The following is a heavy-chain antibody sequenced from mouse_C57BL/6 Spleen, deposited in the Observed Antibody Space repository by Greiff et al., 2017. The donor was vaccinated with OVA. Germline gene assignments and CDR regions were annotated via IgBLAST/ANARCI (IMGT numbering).Heavy chain of an antibody. CDR2: IDPNSGRT. CDR3: ARPHYYGSSYRYFDV. Sequence: VQLQQPGAELVKPGASVKLSCKASGYTFTSYWMHWVKQRPGRGLEWIGRIDPNSGRTKYNEKFKGKATLTVDKPSSSAYMQLSSLTSEDSAVYYCARPHYYGSSYRYFDVWGTGTTVTVSS. J-gene: IGHJ1*03. CDR1: GYTFTSYW. V-gene: IGHV1-72*01. D-gene: IGHD1-1*01.